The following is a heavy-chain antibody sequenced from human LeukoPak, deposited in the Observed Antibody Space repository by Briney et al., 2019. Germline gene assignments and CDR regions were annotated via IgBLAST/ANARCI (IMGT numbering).Heavy chain of an antibody. V-gene: IGHV4-59*02. Sequence: PSETLSLTCTVSGGSVSNYYWSWIRQPPGKGLEWIGYIYYSGSTNYNPSLKSRVTISVDTSKNQFSLKLSSVTAADTAVYYCARVLKLDYYDSSGPNWFDPWGQGTLVTVSS. D-gene: IGHD3-22*01. J-gene: IGHJ5*02. CDR1: GGSVSNYY. CDR3: ARVLKLDYYDSSGPNWFDP. CDR2: IYYSGST.